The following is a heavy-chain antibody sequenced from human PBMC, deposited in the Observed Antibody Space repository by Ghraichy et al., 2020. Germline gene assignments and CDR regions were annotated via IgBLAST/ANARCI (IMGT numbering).Heavy chain of an antibody. CDR2: ISGSGGST. CDR3: ATLYTNYYDSSGYTPGFDS. J-gene: IGHJ4*02. V-gene: IGHV3-23*01. Sequence: GGSLRLSCAASGFTFSSYAMSWVRQAPGKGLEWVSAISGSGGSTYYADSVKGRFTISRDNSKNTLYLQMNSLRAEDTAVYYCATLYTNYYDSSGYTPGFDSWGQGTLVTVSS. D-gene: IGHD3-22*01. CDR1: GFTFSSYA.